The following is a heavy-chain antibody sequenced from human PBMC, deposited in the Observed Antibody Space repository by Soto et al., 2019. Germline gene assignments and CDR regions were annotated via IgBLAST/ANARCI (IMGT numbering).Heavy chain of an antibody. J-gene: IGHJ3*02. D-gene: IGHD3-9*01. CDR1: GFTFDDYG. CDR2: INWNGGST. CDR3: ARVNILTGYYYSAFDI. Sequence: GGSLRLSCAASGFTFDDYGMSWVRQAPGKGLEWVSGINWNGGSTGYADSVKGRFTISRDNAKNSLYLQMNSLRAEDTALYHCARVNILTGYYYSAFDIWGQGTMVTVSS. V-gene: IGHV3-20*01.